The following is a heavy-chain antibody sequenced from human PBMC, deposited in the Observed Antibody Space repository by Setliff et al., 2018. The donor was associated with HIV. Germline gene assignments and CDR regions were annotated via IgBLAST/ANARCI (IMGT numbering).Heavy chain of an antibody. D-gene: IGHD4-4*01. Sequence: GGSLRLSCAASGFIFRSYNINWVRQAPGKGLEWVSAISGSGGSTYYADSVKGRFTISRDDSKNSLYLQMNSLRAEDTAVYYCARRPGNSGFDYWGQGTLVTVSS. V-gene: IGHV3-23*01. CDR2: ISGSGGST. J-gene: IGHJ4*02. CDR1: GFIFRSYN. CDR3: ARRPGNSGFDY.